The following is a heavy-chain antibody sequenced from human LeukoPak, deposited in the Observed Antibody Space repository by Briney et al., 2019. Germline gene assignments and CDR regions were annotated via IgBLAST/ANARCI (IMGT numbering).Heavy chain of an antibody. CDR2: IYTSGST. V-gene: IGHV4-4*09. Sequence: SETLSLTCTVSGGSISSYYWSWIRQPPGKGLEWIGYIYTSGSTNYNPSLKSRVTISVDTSKNQFSLKLSSVTAADTAVYYCARGILDRILGMVSEFPNWFDPWGQGTLVTVSS. CDR1: GGSISSYY. J-gene: IGHJ5*02. D-gene: IGHD2-21*01. CDR3: ARGILDRILGMVSEFPNWFDP.